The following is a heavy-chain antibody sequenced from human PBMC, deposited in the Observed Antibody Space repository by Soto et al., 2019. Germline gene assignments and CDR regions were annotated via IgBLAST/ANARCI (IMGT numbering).Heavy chain of an antibody. Sequence: QVQLHESGPGLVKPSATLSLTCTVSGDSISSTYWSWIRQPAGRGLEWIGRIYSSGSNNYNPSLESRVTMSVDTSKNQFSLTLRSVTAADTAGYFCARGYESGYTFGHDLWGQGTLVTVSS. CDR2: IYSSGSN. D-gene: IGHD3-22*01. CDR3: ARGYESGYTFGHDL. V-gene: IGHV4-4*07. CDR1: GDSISSTY. J-gene: IGHJ5*02.